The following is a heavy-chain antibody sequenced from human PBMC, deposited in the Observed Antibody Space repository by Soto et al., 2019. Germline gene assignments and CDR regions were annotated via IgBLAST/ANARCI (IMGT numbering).Heavy chain of an antibody. CDR3: AQVLLGGYVDY. CDR2: INSESSRT. Sequence: EVQLVESGGGLVQPGGSLRLSCVVSGSTFSSSWMHWVRQVPGKGPVWISRINSESSRTDYADSVKGRFTISRDNAEKTLYLQMNSLIDDDTAVYYCAQVLLGGYVDYWGQGTLVTVSS. D-gene: IGHD1-1*01. CDR1: GSTFSSSW. J-gene: IGHJ4*02. V-gene: IGHV3-74*01.